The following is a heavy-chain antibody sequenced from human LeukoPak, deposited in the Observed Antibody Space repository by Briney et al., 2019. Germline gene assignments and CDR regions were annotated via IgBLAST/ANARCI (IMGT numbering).Heavy chain of an antibody. CDR1: GDSVSSNSAA. J-gene: IGHJ4*02. CDR3: ARGSGYNFDS. V-gene: IGHV6-1*01. D-gene: IGHD5-24*01. Sequence: SQTLSLTCAISGDSVSSNSAAWNWIRQSPSRGLEWLGRTYYRSKWYNEFAVSVKSRININADTSKNQFSLLLNSVTPEDTAVYYCARGSGYNFDSWGQGTLVTVSS. CDR2: TYYRSKWYN.